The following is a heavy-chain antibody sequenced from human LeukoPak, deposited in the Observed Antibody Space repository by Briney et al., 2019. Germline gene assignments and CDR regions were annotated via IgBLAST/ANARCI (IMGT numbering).Heavy chain of an antibody. J-gene: IGHJ4*02. CDR2: FDPEDGET. D-gene: IGHD3-9*01. CDR3: ATVNYDILTGYSPFDY. Sequence: ASVKVSCKVSGYTLTELSMHWVRQAPGKGLEWMAGFDPEDGETIYAQKFQGRVTMTEDTSTDTAYMELSSLRSEDTAGYYCATVNYDILTGYSPFDYWGQGTLVTVSS. V-gene: IGHV1-24*01. CDR1: GYTLTELS.